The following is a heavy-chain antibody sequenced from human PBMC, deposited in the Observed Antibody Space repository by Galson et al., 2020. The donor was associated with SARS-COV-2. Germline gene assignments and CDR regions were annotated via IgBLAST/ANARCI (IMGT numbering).Heavy chain of an antibody. CDR2: ISSSGTNI. V-gene: IGHV3-48*03. CDR1: GFTFSTYE. CDR3: ASPYLAAASFFGAFDI. J-gene: IGHJ3*02. D-gene: IGHD6-13*01. Sequence: GESLKISCAGSGFTFSTYEMNLVRQAPGKGLEWVSYISSSGTNIYYADSVKGRFTISRDNANNSLYLQMTSLRAEDTAVYYCASPYLAAASFFGAFDIWGLGTMVTVSS.